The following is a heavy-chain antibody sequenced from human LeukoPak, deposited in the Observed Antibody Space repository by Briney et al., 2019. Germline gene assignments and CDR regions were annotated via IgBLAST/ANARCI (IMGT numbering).Heavy chain of an antibody. D-gene: IGHD5-18*01. CDR1: GGSISSSSYY. V-gene: IGHV4-39*01. J-gene: IGHJ6*02. CDR3: ARLLVDTAMVPYYYGMDV. Sequence: SETLSLTCTVSGGSISSSSYYWGWIRQPPGKGLEWIGSIYYSGSTYYNPSLKSRVTISVDTSKNQFSLKLSSVTAADTAVYYCARLLVDTAMVPYYYGMDVWGQGTTVTVSS. CDR2: IYYSGST.